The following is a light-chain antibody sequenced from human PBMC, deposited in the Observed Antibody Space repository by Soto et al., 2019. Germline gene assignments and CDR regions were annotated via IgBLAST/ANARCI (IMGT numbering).Light chain of an antibody. CDR3: QQSDSYPLT. CDR1: QSISNW. CDR2: DAS. V-gene: IGKV1-5*01. Sequence: DIQMTQSPSTLSASVGDRVTITCRASQSISNWLAWYQQKPGKAPKFLIYDASSLESGVPSRFSGSGSGTEFTLTISSLQPDYFATYFCQQSDSYPLTFGGGTKVDIK. J-gene: IGKJ4*01.